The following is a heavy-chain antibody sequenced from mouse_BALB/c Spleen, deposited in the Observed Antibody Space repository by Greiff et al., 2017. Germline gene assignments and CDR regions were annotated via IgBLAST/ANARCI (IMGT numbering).Heavy chain of an antibody. CDR3: ALYRSWFPY. V-gene: IGHV2-3*01. J-gene: IGHJ3*01. CDR2: IWGDGST. Sequence: VQLVESGGGLVQPGGSRKLSCAASGFTFSSFGMHWVRQPPGKGLEWLGVIWGDGSTNYHSVLIPRMSISKDNSKSQAFLKLNSLQTDDTATYYCALYRSWFPYWGQGTLVTVSA. CDR1: GFTFSSFG. D-gene: IGHD2-14*01.